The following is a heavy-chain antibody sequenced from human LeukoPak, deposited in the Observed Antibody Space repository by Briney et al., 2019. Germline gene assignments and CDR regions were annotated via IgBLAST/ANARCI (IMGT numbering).Heavy chain of an antibody. Sequence: GGSLRLSCAASGFTFRTFWMHWVRQAPGKGLVWVSRITSDGSSTSYADSVEGRFTISRDNAKNTLYLQMSSLRAEDTAVYYCAIQGGTVYWGQGTLVTVSS. J-gene: IGHJ4*02. CDR3: AIQGGTVY. V-gene: IGHV3-74*01. CDR1: GFTFRTFW. CDR2: ITSDGSST. D-gene: IGHD1-26*01.